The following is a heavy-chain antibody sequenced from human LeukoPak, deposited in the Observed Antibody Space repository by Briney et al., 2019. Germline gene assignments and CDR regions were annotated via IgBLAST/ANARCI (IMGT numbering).Heavy chain of an antibody. D-gene: IGHD4-23*01. V-gene: IGHV3-7*01. CDR1: GFTFSSYA. CDR3: ATADDLTPVDY. J-gene: IGHJ4*02. Sequence: PGGSLRLSCAASGFTFSSYAMSWVRQAPGKGLEWVANIKQDGSEKYYVDSVKGRFTISRDNAKNSLYLQMNSLRAEDTAVYYCATADDLTPVDYWGQGTLVTVSS. CDR2: IKQDGSEK.